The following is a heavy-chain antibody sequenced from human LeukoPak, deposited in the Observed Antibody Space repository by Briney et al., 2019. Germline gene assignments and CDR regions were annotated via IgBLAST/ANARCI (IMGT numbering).Heavy chain of an antibody. CDR1: GGSFSGYY. Sequence: SETLSLTCAVSGGSFSGYYWSWIRQPPGKGQEWIGEINHSGSTNYNPSLKSRVTISVDTSKNQFSLKLSSVTAADTAVYYCARGRLRYYYGSGSYYNELLYYYYGMDVWGQGTTVTVSS. J-gene: IGHJ6*02. CDR3: ARGRLRYYYGSGSYYNELLYYYYGMDV. D-gene: IGHD3-10*01. V-gene: IGHV4-34*01. CDR2: INHSGST.